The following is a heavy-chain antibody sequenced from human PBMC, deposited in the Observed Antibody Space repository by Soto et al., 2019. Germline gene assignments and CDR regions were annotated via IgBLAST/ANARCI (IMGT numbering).Heavy chain of an antibody. J-gene: IGHJ6*02. CDR2: IYSGGST. Sequence: GGSLRLSCAASGFTVSSNYMSWVRQAPGKGLEWVSVIYSGGSTYYADSVKGRFTISRDNSKNTLYLQMNSLRAEDTAVYYCARGGIEPDYGMDVWGLGSTVTVS. V-gene: IGHV3-53*01. D-gene: IGHD1-26*01. CDR1: GFTVSSNY. CDR3: ARGGIEPDYGMDV.